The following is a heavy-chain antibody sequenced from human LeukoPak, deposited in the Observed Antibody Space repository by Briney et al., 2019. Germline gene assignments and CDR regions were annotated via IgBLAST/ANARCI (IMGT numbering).Heavy chain of an antibody. CDR3: ARGGYSYGSTPQY. J-gene: IGHJ4*02. CDR2: INSDGSST. CDR1: GFTFSSYW. D-gene: IGHD5-18*01. V-gene: IGHV3-74*01. Sequence: GGSLRLSGAASGFTFSSYWMHWVRQAPRKGLVWVSRINSDGSSTSYADSVKGRFTISRDNAKNTLYLQMNSLRAEDTAVYYCARGGYSYGSTPQYWGQGTLVTVSS.